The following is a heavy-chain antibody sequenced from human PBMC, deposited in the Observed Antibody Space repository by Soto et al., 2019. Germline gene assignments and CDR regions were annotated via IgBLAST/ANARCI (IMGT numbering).Heavy chain of an antibody. CDR3: ARAGGLGAVAADY. CDR2: IYHSGST. J-gene: IGHJ4*02. V-gene: IGHV4-30-2*01. D-gene: IGHD6-19*01. CDR1: GGSISSGGYS. Sequence: QLQLQESGSGLVKPSQTLSLTCAVSGGSISSGGYSWSWIRQPPGKGLAWIGYIYHSGSTYYNPSLKSRVTISVDRSKNQFSLKLSSVTAADTAVYYCARAGGLGAVAADYWGKGTLVTVSS.